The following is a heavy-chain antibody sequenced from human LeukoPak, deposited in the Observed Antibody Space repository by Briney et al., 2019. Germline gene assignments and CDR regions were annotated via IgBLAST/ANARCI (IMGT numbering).Heavy chain of an antibody. D-gene: IGHD5-24*01. CDR2: IYTSGST. Sequence: SETLSLTCTVSGGSISSGSYYWSWIRQPAGKGLEWIGRIYTSGSTNYNPSLKSRVTISVDTSKNQFSLKLSFVTAADTAVYYCARHRSGWLQSSFDYWGQGTLVTVSS. V-gene: IGHV4-61*02. CDR3: ARHRSGWLQSSFDY. CDR1: GGSISSGSYY. J-gene: IGHJ4*02.